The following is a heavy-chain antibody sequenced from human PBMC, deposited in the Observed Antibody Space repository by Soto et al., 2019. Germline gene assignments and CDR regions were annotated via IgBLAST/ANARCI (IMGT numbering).Heavy chain of an antibody. D-gene: IGHD3-3*01. V-gene: IGHV1-69*06. CDR1: GGTFSSFINYP. CDR3: ARRDTSGFLRYFDN. J-gene: IGHJ4*02. CDR2: IVPNVGTV. Sequence: SVQVSCKYSGGTFSSFINYPINWVRQAPGQGLEWMGGIVPNVGTVNYAQKFRGKVTITADKSTGTAYMELSSLRSEDTALYYCARRDTSGFLRYFDNWGQGTQVTVSS.